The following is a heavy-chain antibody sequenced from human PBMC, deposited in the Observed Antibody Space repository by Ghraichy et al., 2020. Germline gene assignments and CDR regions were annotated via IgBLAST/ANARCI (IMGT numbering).Heavy chain of an antibody. CDR2: ISYDGSNK. CDR1: GFTFSSYA. D-gene: IGHD4-17*01. V-gene: IGHV3-30-3*01. J-gene: IGHJ4*02. Sequence: RGSLRLSCAASGFTFSSYAMHWVRQAPGKGLEWVAVISYDGSNKYYADSVKGRFTISRDNSKNTLYLQMNSLRAEDTAVYYCARDGYDYGDYGYHYYFDYWDQGTLVTVSS. CDR3: ARDGYDYGDYGYHYYFDY.